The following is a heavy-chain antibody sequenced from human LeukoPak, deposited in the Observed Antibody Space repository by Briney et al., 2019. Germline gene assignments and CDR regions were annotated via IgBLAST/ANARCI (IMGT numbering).Heavy chain of an antibody. V-gene: IGHV4-34*01. Sequence: ETLSLTCAVYGGSFSGYYWSWIRQPPGKGLEWIGEINHSGSTNYNPSLKSRVTISVDTSKNQFSLKVSSVTAADTAVYYCASSTAPLSGLDYWGQGTLVTVSS. D-gene: IGHD6-25*01. CDR2: INHSGST. CDR3: ASSTAPLSGLDY. J-gene: IGHJ4*02. CDR1: GGSFSGYY.